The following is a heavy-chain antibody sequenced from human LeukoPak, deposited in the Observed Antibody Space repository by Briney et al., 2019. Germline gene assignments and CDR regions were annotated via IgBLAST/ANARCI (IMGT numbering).Heavy chain of an antibody. D-gene: IGHD6-19*01. Sequence: GGSLRLSCAASGFTFSNYWMSWVRQAPGKGLEWVANIKEDGSEKYYVDSVKGRFSISRDNARNSLYLQMNSLRAEDTAVYYCASGRRLGYWGQGTLVTVSS. V-gene: IGHV3-7*01. J-gene: IGHJ4*02. CDR3: ASGRRLGY. CDR2: IKEDGSEK. CDR1: GFTFSNYW.